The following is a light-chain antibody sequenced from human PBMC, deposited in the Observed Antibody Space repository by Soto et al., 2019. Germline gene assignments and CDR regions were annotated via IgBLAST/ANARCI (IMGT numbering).Light chain of an antibody. CDR3: QTWGTDIVV. CDR1: SGHSSYA. CDR2: VNSDGSH. V-gene: IGLV4-69*01. Sequence: QSVLTQSPSASASLGASVKLTCTLSSGHSSYAITWHQQQPEKGPRYLMKVNSDGSHRKGDGIPDRFSGSSSGAERYLTISSLQSEDEADYYCQTWGTDIVVFGGGTKVTVL. J-gene: IGLJ2*01.